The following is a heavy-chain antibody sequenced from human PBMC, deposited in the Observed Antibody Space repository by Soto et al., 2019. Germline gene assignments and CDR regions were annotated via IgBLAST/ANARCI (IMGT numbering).Heavy chain of an antibody. D-gene: IGHD3-22*01. V-gene: IGHV1-18*01. J-gene: IGHJ6*01. CDR3: VKDRDSNSWPVRDV. Sequence: QVHLVQSGAEVKKPGASVNVSCKTSGYTFTRNGISWVRQAPGQGLEWMGWISPNSGNTRYAQKLQDRVIMTTDTSTSTAYRELMSLRSYVTAVYYCVKDRDSNSWPVRDVWGPWTTVTVSS. CDR2: ISPNSGNT. CDR1: GYTFTRNG.